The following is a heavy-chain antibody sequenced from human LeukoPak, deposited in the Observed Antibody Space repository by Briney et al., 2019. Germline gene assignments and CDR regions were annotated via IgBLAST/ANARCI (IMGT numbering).Heavy chain of an antibody. CDR3: ATTPLPSNYDFWSGYFGWFDP. D-gene: IGHD3-3*01. CDR1: GFTFSSYA. V-gene: IGHV3-23*01. J-gene: IGHJ5*02. CDR2: ISGSGGST. Sequence: SGGSLRLSCAASGFTFSSYAMSWVRQAPGKGLEWVSAISGSGGSTYYADSVKGRFTISRDNSKNTLYLQMNSLRAEDTAVYYCATTPLPSNYDFWSGYFGWFDPWGQGTLVTVSS.